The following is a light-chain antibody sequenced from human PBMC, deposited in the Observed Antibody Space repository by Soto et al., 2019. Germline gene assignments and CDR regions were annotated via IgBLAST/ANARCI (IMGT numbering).Light chain of an antibody. V-gene: IGKV3-15*01. Sequence: EIMMTQSPATLSVSPGERATLSCRASQSVSNNLAWYQQKPGQAPRLLMYGASTRATGIPARFSGSGSGTEFTLTISSLQSEDFGVYYCQQYNNWPLTFGGGTKVEIK. J-gene: IGKJ4*01. CDR1: QSVSNN. CDR2: GAS. CDR3: QQYNNWPLT.